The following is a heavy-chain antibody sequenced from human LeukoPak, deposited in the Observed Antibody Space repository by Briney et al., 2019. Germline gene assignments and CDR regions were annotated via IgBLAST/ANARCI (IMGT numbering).Heavy chain of an antibody. D-gene: IGHD1-14*01. V-gene: IGHV4-59*01. CDR2: IYYSGSA. Sequence: SETLSLTCAVSGGSISSYYWSWIRQSPGKGLEWIGYIYYSGSANYNPSLKSRVTISVDTSQNQFSLHLSSVTAADTAAYYCARANTGYYYYYAMDVWGQGTTVTVSS. J-gene: IGHJ6*02. CDR3: ARANTGYYYYYAMDV. CDR1: GGSISSYY.